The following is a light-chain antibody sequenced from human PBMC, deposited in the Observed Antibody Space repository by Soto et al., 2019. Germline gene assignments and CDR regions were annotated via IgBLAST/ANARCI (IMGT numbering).Light chain of an antibody. CDR1: QSVSSD. Sequence: EIVMTQSPATLSVSPGERATLSCRASQSVSSDLAWYQQKPGQAPRLLIYGASTSATGIPATFSGSGSGTEFTLTITSLQSEDFAVYYCQQYNEWPLTFGGGTKVEIK. CDR2: GAS. J-gene: IGKJ4*01. V-gene: IGKV3-15*01. CDR3: QQYNEWPLT.